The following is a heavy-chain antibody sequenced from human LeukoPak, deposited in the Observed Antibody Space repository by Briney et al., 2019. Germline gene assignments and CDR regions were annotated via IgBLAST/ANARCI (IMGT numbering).Heavy chain of an antibody. CDR2: ISSSGGYI. V-gene: IGHV3-21*01. D-gene: IGHD4-17*01. J-gene: IGHJ4*02. CDR1: GFIINSYS. Sequence: PGGSQRLSCAVSGFIINSYSMTGVRQAPGKGLEWVSTISSSGGYIYYADSVKGRFTISRDTAKNSLYLQMNSLRDEDTAVYNCARLRDTVTSASDYWGQGTLVTVSS. CDR3: ARLRDTVTSASDY.